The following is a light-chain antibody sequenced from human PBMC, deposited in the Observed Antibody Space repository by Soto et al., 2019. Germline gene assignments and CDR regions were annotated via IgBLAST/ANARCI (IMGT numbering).Light chain of an antibody. J-gene: IGKJ5*01. V-gene: IGKV3-11*01. Sequence: EIVFTQSPATLSLSPGERATLSCRASQSVSSYLAWYQQKPGQAPRLLIYDASNRATGIPARFSGSGSGTDFTLTINSLEPEDFAVYYCQQRSNWPSITFGQGTRLEI. CDR3: QQRSNWPSIT. CDR2: DAS. CDR1: QSVSSY.